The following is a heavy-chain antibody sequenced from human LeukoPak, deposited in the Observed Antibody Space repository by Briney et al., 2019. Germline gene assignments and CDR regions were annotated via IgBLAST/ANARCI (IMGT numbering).Heavy chain of an antibody. Sequence: PGGSLRLSCAASGFTFSSYGMHWVRQAPGKGLEWVAVISYDGSNKYYADSVKGRFTISRDNSKNTLYLQMNSLRAEDTAVYYCAKDEYSGYGSFDYWGQGTLVTVSS. V-gene: IGHV3-30*18. CDR2: ISYDGSNK. D-gene: IGHD5-12*01. J-gene: IGHJ4*02. CDR1: GFTFSSYG. CDR3: AKDEYSGYGSFDY.